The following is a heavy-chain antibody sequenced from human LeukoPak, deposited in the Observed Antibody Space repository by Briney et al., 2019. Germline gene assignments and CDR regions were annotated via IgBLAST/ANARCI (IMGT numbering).Heavy chain of an antibody. CDR3: ARQRGIQLWYKYYFDY. CDR2: INHSGST. D-gene: IGHD5-18*01. Sequence: PSETLSLTCAVYGGSFSGYYWSWIRQPPGKGLEWIGEINHSGSTNYNPSLKSRVTISVDTSKNQFSLKLSSVTAADTAVYYCARQRGIQLWYKYYFDYWGQGTLVTVSS. V-gene: IGHV4-34*01. CDR1: GGSFSGYY. J-gene: IGHJ4*02.